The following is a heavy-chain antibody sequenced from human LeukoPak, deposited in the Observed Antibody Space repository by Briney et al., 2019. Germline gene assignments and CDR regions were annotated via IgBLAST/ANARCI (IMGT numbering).Heavy chain of an antibody. CDR2: MNPNSGNT. D-gene: IGHD5-18*01. Sequence: GASVTVSCKASGYTFTSYDINWVRQAAGQGLEWMGWMNPNSGNTGYAQKFQGRVTMTRNTSISTAYMELSSLRSEDTAVYYCARDNGGTAMAYYYYYYMDVWGKGTTVTVSS. V-gene: IGHV1-8*01. CDR3: ARDNGGTAMAYYYYYYMDV. J-gene: IGHJ6*03. CDR1: GYTFTSYD.